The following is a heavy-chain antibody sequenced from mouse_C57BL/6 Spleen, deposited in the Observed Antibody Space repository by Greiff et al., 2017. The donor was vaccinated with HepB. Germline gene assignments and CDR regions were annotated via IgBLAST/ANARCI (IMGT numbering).Heavy chain of an antibody. CDR3: ARPTTDDWYFDV. J-gene: IGHJ1*03. Sequence: EVKVVESGGGLVKPGGSLKLSCAASGFTFSDYGMHWVRQAPEKGLEWVAYISSGSSTIYYADTVKGRFTISRDNAKNTLFLQMTSLRSEDTAMYCCARPTTDDWYFDVWGTGTTVTVSS. CDR1: GFTFSDYG. D-gene: IGHD1-1*01. CDR2: ISSGSSTI. V-gene: IGHV5-17*01.